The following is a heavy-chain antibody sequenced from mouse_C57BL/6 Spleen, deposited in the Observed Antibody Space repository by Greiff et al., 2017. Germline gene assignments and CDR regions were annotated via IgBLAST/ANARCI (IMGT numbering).Heavy chain of an antibody. D-gene: IGHD1-3*01. CDR1: GYAFSSYW. J-gene: IGHJ4*01. CDR3: EKSGPGAMDY. CDR2: ICPGGGDT. V-gene: IGHV1-80*01. Sequence: QVQLQQSGAELVKPGASVKISCKASGYAFSSYWMTWVKQRPGKGLEWIGQICPGGGDTNYNGNVKGKATLTADNSSHTAYMQLSSLTSEYSADYFGEKSGPGAMDYWGPGTSVTVSS.